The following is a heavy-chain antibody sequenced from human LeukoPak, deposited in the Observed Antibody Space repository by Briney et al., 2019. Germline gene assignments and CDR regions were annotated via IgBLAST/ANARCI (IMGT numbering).Heavy chain of an antibody. CDR1: GGTFSSYA. V-gene: IGHV1-69*13. Sequence: SVKVSCKASGGTFSSYAISWVRQAPGQGLEWMGGIIPIFGTANYAQKFQGRVTITADESTSTAYMELSSLRSEDTAVYYCARGRVAGETTPNTELYYYYYYMDVWGKGTTVTISS. CDR2: IIPIFGTA. D-gene: IGHD3-16*01. J-gene: IGHJ6*03. CDR3: ARGRVAGETTPNTELYYYYYYMDV.